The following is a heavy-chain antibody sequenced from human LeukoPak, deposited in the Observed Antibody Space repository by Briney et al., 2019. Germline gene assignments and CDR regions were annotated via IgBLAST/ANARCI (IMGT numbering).Heavy chain of an antibody. CDR1: GGSISSYY. J-gene: IGHJ4*02. V-gene: IGHV4-59*12. Sequence: SETLSLTCTVSGGSISSYYWSWIRQPPGKGLEWIGYIYYSGSTNYNPSLKSRVTMSVDTSKNQFSLKLSSVTAADTAVYYCARDRGIAARRAGFDYWGQGTLVTVSS. D-gene: IGHD6-6*01. CDR3: ARDRGIAARRAGFDY. CDR2: IYYSGST.